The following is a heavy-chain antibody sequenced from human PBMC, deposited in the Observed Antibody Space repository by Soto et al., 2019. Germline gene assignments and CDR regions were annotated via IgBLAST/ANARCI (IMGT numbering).Heavy chain of an antibody. Sequence: QLQLQESGSGLVKPSQTLSLTCAVSGGSISSGGYSWSWIRQPPGKGLEWIGYIYHSGSTYYNPSLKSRVTISVDRSKNQFSLKQSSVTAADTAVYYCARATYYDYVWGSYRSPNYYGMDVWGQGTTVTVSS. CDR1: GGSISSGGYS. CDR3: ARATYYDYVWGSYRSPNYYGMDV. D-gene: IGHD3-16*02. J-gene: IGHJ6*02. CDR2: IYHSGST. V-gene: IGHV4-30-2*01.